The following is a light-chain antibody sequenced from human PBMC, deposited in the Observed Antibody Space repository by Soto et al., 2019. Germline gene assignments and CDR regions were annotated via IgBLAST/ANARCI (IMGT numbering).Light chain of an antibody. CDR1: SSDGDDYKD. Sequence: QSALTQPASVSGSPGQSITISCTGISSDGDDYKDVSWYQQHPGKAPKLMIYEVTYRPSGVSNRFSGSKSGHTASLTISGLQAEDEADYYCSSYTSSSTVFGTGTKLTVL. CDR2: EVT. J-gene: IGLJ1*01. CDR3: SSYTSSSTV. V-gene: IGLV2-14*01.